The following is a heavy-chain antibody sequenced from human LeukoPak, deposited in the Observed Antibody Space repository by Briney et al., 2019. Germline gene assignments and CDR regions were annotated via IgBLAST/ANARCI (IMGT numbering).Heavy chain of an antibody. J-gene: IGHJ6*03. CDR2: MYTSGSN. CDR1: GGXXSSYY. CDR3: ARGHCSGGSCYLYYYYMDV. Sequence: SXXLXXTCTVXGGXXSSYYWRWIRQPAGKGLEWIGRMYTSGSNNYNTSLKRRVNISVEKYKKQFSLKLSSVTAADTAVYYCARGHCSGGSCYLYYYYMDVWGKGTTVTVSS. V-gene: IGHV4-4*07. D-gene: IGHD2-15*01.